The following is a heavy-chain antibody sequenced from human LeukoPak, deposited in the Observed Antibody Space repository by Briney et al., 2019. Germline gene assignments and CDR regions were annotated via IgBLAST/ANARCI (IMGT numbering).Heavy chain of an antibody. Sequence: PSETLSLTCTVSGGSISSGDYYWSWIRQPPGKGLEWIGYIYYSGSTYYNPSLESRVTISVDTSKNQFSLKLSSVTAADTAVYYCTRVSGQGGDYYDSSGYTLYDYWGQGALVTVSS. CDR2: IYYSGST. D-gene: IGHD3-22*01. CDR1: GGSISSGDYY. V-gene: IGHV4-30-4*01. J-gene: IGHJ4*02. CDR3: TRVSGQGGDYYDSSGYTLYDY.